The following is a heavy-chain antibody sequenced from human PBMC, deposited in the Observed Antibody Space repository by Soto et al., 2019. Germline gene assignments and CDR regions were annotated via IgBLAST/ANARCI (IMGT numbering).Heavy chain of an antibody. J-gene: IGHJ4*02. CDR1: GYTFTSYG. CDR2: ISAYNGNT. D-gene: IGHD5-12*01. CDR3: ARGIVATIEAPVGY. V-gene: IGHV1-18*01. Sequence: ASVKVSCKASGYTFTSYGISWVRQAPGQGLEWMGWISAYNGNTNYAQKLQGRVTMTTDTSTSTAYMELRSLRSDGTAVYYCARGIVATIEAPVGYWGQGTLVTVSS.